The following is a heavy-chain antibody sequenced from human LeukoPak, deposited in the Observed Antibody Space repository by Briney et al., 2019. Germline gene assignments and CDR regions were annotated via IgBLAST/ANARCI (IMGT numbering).Heavy chain of an antibody. V-gene: IGHV4-59*01. CDR1: GGSISSYY. CDR3: ARDRGVVVVPAAITGVDYYYYYGMDV. CDR2: IYYSGST. J-gene: IGHJ6*02. D-gene: IGHD2-2*02. Sequence: SETLSLTCTVSGGSISSYYWSWIRQPPGKGLEWIGYIYYSGSTNYNPSLKSRVTISVDTSKNQFSLKLSSVTAADTAVYYCARDRGVVVVPAAITGVDYYYYYGMDVWGQGTTDTVSS.